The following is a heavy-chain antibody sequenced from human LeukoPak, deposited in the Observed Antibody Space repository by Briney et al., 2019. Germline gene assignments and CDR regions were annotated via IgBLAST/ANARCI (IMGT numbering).Heavy chain of an antibody. V-gene: IGHV4-38-2*02. CDR1: GYSISTGYY. Sequence: SETLSLTCGVSGYSISTGYYWGWIRQPPGKGQEWIGIIYHSGRTYYNPSLNSRVTISIDTSKNQFSLKLSSVAAADTAVYYCARDDFEAWFDPWGQGTLVTVSS. CDR3: ARDDFEAWFDP. CDR2: IYHSGRT. J-gene: IGHJ5*02. D-gene: IGHD2/OR15-2a*01.